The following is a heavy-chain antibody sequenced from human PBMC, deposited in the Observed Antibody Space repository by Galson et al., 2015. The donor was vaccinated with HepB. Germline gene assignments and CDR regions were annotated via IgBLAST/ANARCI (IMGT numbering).Heavy chain of an antibody. CDR1: GFTFSSYA. CDR3: AKAGEGLWFGEFNFDY. D-gene: IGHD3-10*01. V-gene: IGHV3-23*01. Sequence: SLRLSCAASGFTFSSYAMSWVRQAPGKGLAWVSAVSGSGGSTYYADSVKGRFTISRDNSKNTLYLQMNSLRAEDTAVYYCAKAGEGLWFGEFNFDYWGQGTLVTVSS. J-gene: IGHJ4*02. CDR2: VSGSGGST.